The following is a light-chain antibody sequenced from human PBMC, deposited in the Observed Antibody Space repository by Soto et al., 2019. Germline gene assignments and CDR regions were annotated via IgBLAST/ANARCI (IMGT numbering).Light chain of an antibody. CDR3: LQDYNYPWT. J-gene: IGKJ1*01. Sequence: ALQMTQSPSSLSASVGDRVTITCRASQDIRHDLGWYQERPGQAPKLLIYAASNLQTGVPSRFSGRGSGTDFTLTISSLQPEDFATYYCLQDYNYPWTFGQGTKVEI. CDR1: QDIRHD. V-gene: IGKV1-6*01. CDR2: AAS.